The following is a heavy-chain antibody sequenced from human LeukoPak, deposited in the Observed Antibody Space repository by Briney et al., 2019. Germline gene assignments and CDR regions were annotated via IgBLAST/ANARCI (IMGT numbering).Heavy chain of an antibody. D-gene: IGHD1-14*01. Sequence: SETLSLTCTVSGGSISSYYWIWIRQPPGKGLEWIGYIYYSGSTNYNPSLKSRVTISVDTSKNQFSLKLSSVTAADTAVYYCARDRGGRSGTWLVLDYWGQGTLVTVSS. J-gene: IGHJ4*02. CDR1: GGSISSYY. CDR2: IYYSGST. CDR3: ARDRGGRSGTWLVLDY. V-gene: IGHV4-59*01.